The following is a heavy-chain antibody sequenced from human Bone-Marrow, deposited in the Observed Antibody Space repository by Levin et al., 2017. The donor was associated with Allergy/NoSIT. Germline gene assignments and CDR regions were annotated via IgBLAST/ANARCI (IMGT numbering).Heavy chain of an antibody. V-gene: IGHV3-30*18. D-gene: IGHD6-13*01. Sequence: GESLKISCAASGFTFSSHGMHWVRQAPGKGLEWVAVISYDGSNKYYADSVKGRFTISRDNSKNTLYLQMNSLRAEDTAVYYCAKGAPLAAAGPYFDYWGQGTLVTVSS. CDR2: ISYDGSNK. J-gene: IGHJ4*02. CDR3: AKGAPLAAAGPYFDY. CDR1: GFTFSSHG.